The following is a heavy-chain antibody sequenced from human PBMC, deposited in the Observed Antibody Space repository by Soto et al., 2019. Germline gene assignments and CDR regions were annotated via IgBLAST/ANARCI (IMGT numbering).Heavy chain of an antibody. Sequence: GGSLRLSCAASGFTFSSYGMHWVRQAPGKGLEWVAVIWYDGSNKYYADSVKGRFTISRDNSKNTLYLQMNSPRAEDTAVYYCARDYSSWYSAASDWGQGTLVTVSS. V-gene: IGHV3-33*01. D-gene: IGHD6-13*01. CDR2: IWYDGSNK. CDR3: ARDYSSWYSAASD. J-gene: IGHJ4*02. CDR1: GFTFSSYG.